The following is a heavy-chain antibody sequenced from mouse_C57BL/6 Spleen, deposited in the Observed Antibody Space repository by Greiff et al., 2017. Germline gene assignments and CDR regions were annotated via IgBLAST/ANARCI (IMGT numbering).Heavy chain of an antibody. V-gene: IGHV1-5*01. J-gene: IGHJ4*01. Sequence: EVQLQQSGTVLARPGASVKMSCKTSGYTFTSYWMHWVKQRPGQGLEWIGAIYPGSSDTSYNQKFKGKAKLTAVTSASTAYMELSSLTNEDSAVYYCTRAYYYASSDYAMDYWGQGTSVTVSS. CDR1: GYTFTSYW. CDR2: IYPGSSDT. D-gene: IGHD1-1*01. CDR3: TRAYYYASSDYAMDY.